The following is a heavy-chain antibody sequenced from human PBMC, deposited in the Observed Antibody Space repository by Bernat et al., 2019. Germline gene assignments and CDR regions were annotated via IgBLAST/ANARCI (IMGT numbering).Heavy chain of an antibody. CDR1: GFTFSTYA. V-gene: IGHV3-23*01. J-gene: IGHJ2*01. D-gene: IGHD1-26*01. CDR2: ISGSGGTT. Sequence: EVQLLESGGDFVQPGGCLRLSCAASGFTFSTYAMSWVRQVPEKGLEWVSTISGSGGTTYYADSVKGRFTTSRDNSKNTLYLQMSGLRADDTAVYYCAKDLKFSGTYSRTFDLWGRGTLVTVSS. CDR3: AKDLKFSGTYSRTFDL.